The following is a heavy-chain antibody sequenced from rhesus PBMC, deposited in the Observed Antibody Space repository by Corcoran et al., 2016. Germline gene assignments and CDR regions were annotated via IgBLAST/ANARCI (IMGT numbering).Heavy chain of an antibody. V-gene: IGHV4-122*02. CDR2: ISYSGST. J-gene: IGHJ4*01. D-gene: IGHD6-31*01. Sequence: QLQLQESGPGLVKPSETLSLTCAVSGYSISSGYGWSWLRQPPGKGMAWIGYISYSGSTSYNPSLKIRVTISRDTSKNQFSLKLSSVTAADTAVYYCASIAAAAHWGQGVLVTVSS. CDR3: ASIAAAAH. CDR1: GYSISSGYG.